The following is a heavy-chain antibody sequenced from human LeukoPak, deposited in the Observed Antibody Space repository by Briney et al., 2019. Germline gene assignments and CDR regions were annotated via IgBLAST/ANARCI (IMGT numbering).Heavy chain of an antibody. D-gene: IGHD1-26*01. CDR1: GFTFSSYW. J-gene: IGHJ6*03. CDR3: AKDRSGSQDFYYYFYMDV. CDR2: IKQDGSEK. Sequence: GGSLRLSCAASGFTFSSYWMSWVRQAPGKGLEWVANIKQDGSEKYYVDSVKGRFTISRDNAKNSLYLQMNSLRAEDTAVYYCAKDRSGSQDFYYYFYMDVWGKGTTVTISS. V-gene: IGHV3-7*01.